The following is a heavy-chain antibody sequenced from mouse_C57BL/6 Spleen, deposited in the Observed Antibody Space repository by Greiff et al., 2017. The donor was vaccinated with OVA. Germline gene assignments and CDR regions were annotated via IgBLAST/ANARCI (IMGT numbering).Heavy chain of an antibody. Sequence: DVMLVESGGGLVKPGGSLKLSCAASGFTFSSYAMSWVRQTPEKRLEWVATISDGGSYTYYPDNVKGRFTISRDNAKNNLYLQMSHLKSEDTAMYYCARGGRYDYAMDYWGQGTSVTVSS. J-gene: IGHJ4*01. CDR3: ARGGRYDYAMDY. CDR2: ISDGGSYT. CDR1: GFTFSSYA. D-gene: IGHD2-12*01. V-gene: IGHV5-4*03.